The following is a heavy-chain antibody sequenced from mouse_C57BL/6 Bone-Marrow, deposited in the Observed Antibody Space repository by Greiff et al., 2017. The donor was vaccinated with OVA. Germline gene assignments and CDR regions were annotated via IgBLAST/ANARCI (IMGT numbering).Heavy chain of an antibody. V-gene: IGHV1-62-2*01. CDR3: ARSHYGNFY. D-gene: IGHD2-1*01. J-gene: IGHJ2*01. Sequence: QVQLKQSGAELVKPGASVKLSCKASGYTFTEYTIHWVKQRSGQGLEWIGWFYPGSGSTNYNEKFKGKATFTADTSSNTAYMQLSSLTTEDSAIYYCARSHYGNFYWGQGTTLTVSS. CDR2: FYPGSGST. CDR1: GYTFTEYT.